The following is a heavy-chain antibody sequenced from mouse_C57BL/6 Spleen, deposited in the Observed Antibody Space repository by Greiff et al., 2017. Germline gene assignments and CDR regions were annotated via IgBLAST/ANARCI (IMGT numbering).Heavy chain of an antibody. Sequence: EVKLMESGGGLVQSGRSLRLSCATSGFTFSAFYMEWVRQAPGKGLEWIAASRNKANDYTTEYSASVKGRFIVSRDTSQSILYLQMNALRAEDIAIYYCARDSGYENYCDYWGQGTTLTVSS. J-gene: IGHJ2*01. D-gene: IGHD1-3*01. CDR2: SRNKANDYTT. V-gene: IGHV7-1*01. CDR3: ARDSGYENYCDY. CDR1: GFTFSAFY.